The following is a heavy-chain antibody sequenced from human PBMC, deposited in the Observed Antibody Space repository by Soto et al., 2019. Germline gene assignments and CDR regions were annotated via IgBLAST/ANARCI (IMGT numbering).Heavy chain of an antibody. CDR1: GFTFSSYS. CDR3: AKGVSTVTTSIWFDP. J-gene: IGHJ5*02. CDR2: ISGSGGST. Sequence: GGSLRLSCAASGFTFSSYSMNWVRQAPGKGLEWVSAISGSGGSTYYADSVKGRFTISRDNSKNTLYLQMNSLRAEDTAVYYCAKGVSTVTTSIWFDPWGQGTLVTVSS. D-gene: IGHD4-17*01. V-gene: IGHV3-23*01.